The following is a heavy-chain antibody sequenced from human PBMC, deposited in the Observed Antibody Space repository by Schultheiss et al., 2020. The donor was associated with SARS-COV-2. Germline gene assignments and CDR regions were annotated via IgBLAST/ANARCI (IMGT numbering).Heavy chain of an antibody. CDR3: AKDGRTYIVAYFDY. Sequence: GGSLRLSCAASGFTFSSYGMHWVRQAPGKGLEWVAVISYDGSNKYYADSVKGRFTISRDNAKNSLYLQMNSLRAEDTAVYYCAKDGRTYIVAYFDYWGQGTLVTVSS. J-gene: IGHJ4*02. CDR2: ISYDGSNK. CDR1: GFTFSSYG. D-gene: IGHD5-12*01. V-gene: IGHV3-30*18.